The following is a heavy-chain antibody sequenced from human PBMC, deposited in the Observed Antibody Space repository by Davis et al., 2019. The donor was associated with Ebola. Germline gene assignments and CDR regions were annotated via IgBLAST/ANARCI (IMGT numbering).Heavy chain of an antibody. D-gene: IGHD6-13*01. CDR1: GYSFTSYW. CDR3: AREDSSSWYRY. J-gene: IGHJ4*02. Sequence: KISCKGSGYSFTSYWIGWVRQAPGQGLEWMGGIIPIFGTANYAQKFQGRVTITADESTSTAYMELSSLRSEDTAVYYCAREDSSSWYRYWGQGTLVTVSS. CDR2: IIPIFGTA. V-gene: IGHV1-69*01.